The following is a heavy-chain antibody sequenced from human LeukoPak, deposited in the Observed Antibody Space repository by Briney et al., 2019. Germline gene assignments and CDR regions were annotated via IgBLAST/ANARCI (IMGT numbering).Heavy chain of an antibody. D-gene: IGHD3-10*01. J-gene: IGHJ3*02. CDR1: GDSVSSNTAA. CDR2: TYYRSKWVN. V-gene: IGHV6-1*01. CDR3: ARGGSGGRGFDI. Sequence: SQTLSLTCAISGDSVSSNTAAWIWIRQSPSRGLEWLGRTYYRSKWVNEYAVSVKGRITINPDTSMNQFSLQLNSVPPEDTAIYYCARGGSGGRGFDIWGQGTMVTVSS.